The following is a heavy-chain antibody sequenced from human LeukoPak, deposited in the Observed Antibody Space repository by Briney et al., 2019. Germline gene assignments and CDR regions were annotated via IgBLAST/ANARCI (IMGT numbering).Heavy chain of an antibody. V-gene: IGHV3-23*01. J-gene: IGHJ4*02. CDR3: VREAGCGWPLDC. CDR2: ISGGGETT. D-gene: IGHD6-19*01. Sequence: PGDSLRLSCATSGFDFGGACGMGWVRQAPEKGLEWVSTISGGGETTHYADSVKGRLTMSRDNARNTLYMQIDRLRPEDTAIYYCVREAGCGWPLDCWGRGTLVTVSS. CDR1: GFDFGGACG.